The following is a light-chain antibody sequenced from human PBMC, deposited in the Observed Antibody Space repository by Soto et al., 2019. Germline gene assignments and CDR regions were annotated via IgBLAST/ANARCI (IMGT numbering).Light chain of an antibody. CDR1: SSNIGSNS. CDR2: DNH. J-gene: IGLJ3*02. V-gene: IGLV1-44*01. Sequence: QSVLTQPPSASGTPGQRVTISCSGSSSNIGSNSVNWYQQLPGTAPKVVIYDNHQRPSGVPDRFPGSKSGTSASLGISVLQPEDEADHYCASWDNSLNGLVFGGGTKLTVL. CDR3: ASWDNSLNGLV.